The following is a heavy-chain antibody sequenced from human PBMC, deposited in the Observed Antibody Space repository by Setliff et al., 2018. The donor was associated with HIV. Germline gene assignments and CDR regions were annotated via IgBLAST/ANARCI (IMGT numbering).Heavy chain of an antibody. CDR2: IIPTFDTA. V-gene: IGHV1-69*06. CDR1: GGTFSRHA. D-gene: IGHD6-19*01. Sequence: SVKVSCKASGGTFSRHAFSWVRQAPGQGLEWTGGIIPTFDTANYAQKFQGRVTITADKSTNTVYMELNSLRSEDTAMYYCARGVHSGGSGWYNWYFDLWGRGTLVTVSS. J-gene: IGHJ2*01. CDR3: ARGVHSGGSGWYNWYFDL.